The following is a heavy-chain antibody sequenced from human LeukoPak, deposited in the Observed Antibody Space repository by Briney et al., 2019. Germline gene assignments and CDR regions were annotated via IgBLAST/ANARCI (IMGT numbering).Heavy chain of an antibody. V-gene: IGHV4-59*01. D-gene: IGHD7-27*01. CDR3: ARDDTVGILDL. CDR1: GASMGTFS. J-gene: IGHJ5*02. CDR2: VYSSGST. Sequence: SETLSLTCSVSGASMGTFSWTWIRQSPGKQLEWIGYVYSSGSTKYNPSLKSRVNISIDLSRKQFSLNVNSVTSADTARYFCARDDTVGILDLWGQGILVTVSA.